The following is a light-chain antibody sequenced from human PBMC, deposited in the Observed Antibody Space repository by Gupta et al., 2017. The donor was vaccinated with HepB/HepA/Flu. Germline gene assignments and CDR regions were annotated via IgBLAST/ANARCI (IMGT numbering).Light chain of an antibody. CDR3: QQRSNWPIT. V-gene: IGKV3-11*01. J-gene: IGKJ5*01. Sequence: EIVLTQSPATLSLSPGERATLSCRASPSVVSYLHWYQQKSGQAPRLLIYDASNRATGIPARFSGSGSGTDFTLTISSLEPEDFAVYYCQQRSNWPITFGQGTRLEIK. CDR1: PSVVSY. CDR2: DAS.